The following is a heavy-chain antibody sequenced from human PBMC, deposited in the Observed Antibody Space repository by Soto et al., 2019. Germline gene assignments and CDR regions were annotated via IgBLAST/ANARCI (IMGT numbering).Heavy chain of an antibody. Sequence: ASVKVSCKASGYTFTSYDINWVRQATGQGLEWMGWMNPNSGNTGYAQKFQGRVTMTRNTSISTAYMELSSLRSEDTAVYYCARSPFSGYRNYYFSCRDVRAQGTTVTVSS. CDR1: GYTFTSYD. J-gene: IGHJ6*02. D-gene: IGHD1-1*01. V-gene: IGHV1-8*01. CDR3: ARSPFSGYRNYYFSCRDV. CDR2: MNPNSGNT.